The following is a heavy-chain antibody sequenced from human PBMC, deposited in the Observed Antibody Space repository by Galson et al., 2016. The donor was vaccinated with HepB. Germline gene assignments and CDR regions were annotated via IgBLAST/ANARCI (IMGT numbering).Heavy chain of an antibody. D-gene: IGHD2-8*02. V-gene: IGHV3-48*01. J-gene: IGHJ4*02. CDR2: IRGVTSAI. CDR1: GFSFSPYA. Sequence: SLRLSCAVSGFSFSPYAMNWVCQAPGRGLEWISYIRGVTSAIQYADSVKGRFSISRDNARNSLYLQMNSLRADDTAVYYCVRDHYWAFDYWGQGILVTDSS. CDR3: VRDHYWAFDY.